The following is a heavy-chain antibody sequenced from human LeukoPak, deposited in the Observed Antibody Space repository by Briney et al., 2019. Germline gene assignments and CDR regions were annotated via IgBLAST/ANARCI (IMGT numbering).Heavy chain of an antibody. J-gene: IGHJ4*02. V-gene: IGHV3-48*03. CDR1: GFTFSSYE. D-gene: IGHD3-22*01. Sequence: GGSLRLSCAASGFTFSSYEMNWVRQAPGKGLEWVSYISDSSSTKYYADFVKGRFNISRDNAKNSMYLQMNSLRAEDTAVYYCVREGYYDSSGYLGVFDYWGQGTLVTVSS. CDR3: VREGYYDSSGYLGVFDY. CDR2: ISDSSSTK.